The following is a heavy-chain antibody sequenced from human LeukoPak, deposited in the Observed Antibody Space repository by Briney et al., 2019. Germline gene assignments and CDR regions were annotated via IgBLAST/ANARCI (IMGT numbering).Heavy chain of an antibody. CDR2: IYPGDSDT. V-gene: IGHV5-51*04. Sequence: GESLKISCKGSGYSFTSYWIGWVRQMPGKGLEWMGIIYPGDSDTRYSPSFQGQVTISADKPISTAYLQWSSLKASDTAMYYCARAESAAAGTRYYYYYMDVWGKGTTVTVSS. D-gene: IGHD6-13*01. CDR1: GYSFTSYW. CDR3: ARAESAAAGTRYYYYYMDV. J-gene: IGHJ6*03.